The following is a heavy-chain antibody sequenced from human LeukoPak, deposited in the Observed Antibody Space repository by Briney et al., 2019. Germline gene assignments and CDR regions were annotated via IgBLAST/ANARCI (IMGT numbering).Heavy chain of an antibody. CDR1: GFTFSNHA. J-gene: IGHJ5*02. D-gene: IGHD6-19*01. CDR2: ISDSADTT. V-gene: IGHV3-23*01. Sequence: PGVSLRLSCAASGFTFSNHAMSWVRQAPGKGLEWVSAISDSADTTHYADSVKGRFTISRDNSKNTLYLQMNSLRADDTAVYYCATHELSSGWPWGQGTLVTVSS. CDR3: ATHELSSGWP.